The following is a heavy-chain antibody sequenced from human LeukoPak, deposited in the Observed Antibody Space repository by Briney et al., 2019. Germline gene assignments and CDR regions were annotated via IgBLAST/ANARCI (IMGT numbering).Heavy chain of an antibody. CDR1: GFTFSSYA. CDR2: INHSGST. J-gene: IGHJ5*02. CDR3: ARAGRWLQRNWFDP. V-gene: IGHV4-34*01. D-gene: IGHD5-24*01. Sequence: GSLRLSCAASGFTFSSYAMSWVRQAPGKGLEWIGEINHSGSTNYNPSLKSRVTISVDTSKNQFSLKLSSVTAADTAVYYCARAGRWLQRNWFDPWGQGTLVTVSS.